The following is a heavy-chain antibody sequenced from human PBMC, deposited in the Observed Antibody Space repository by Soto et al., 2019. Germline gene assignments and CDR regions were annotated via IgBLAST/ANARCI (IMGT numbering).Heavy chain of an antibody. CDR3: GRDCTFNHYIDL. V-gene: IGHV3-33*01. D-gene: IGHD2-8*01. J-gene: IGHJ5*02. Sequence: QVQLVESGGGVVQPGGSLRLSCAASGLTFSNYGMHWVRQSPGKGLEWVTFIWSHGREAFYADSVKGRFTTSRDNAMNTLYLQMNSLTAEDTAVYYCGRDCTFNHYIDLWGQGTLVTVSS. CDR2: IWSHGREA. CDR1: GLTFSNYG.